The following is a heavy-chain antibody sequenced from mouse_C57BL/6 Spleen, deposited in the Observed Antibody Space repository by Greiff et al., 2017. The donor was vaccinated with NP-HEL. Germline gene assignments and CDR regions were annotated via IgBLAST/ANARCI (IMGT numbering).Heavy chain of an antibody. CDR3: ARSGSSGLYYAMDY. D-gene: IGHD3-2*02. V-gene: IGHV1-81*01. Sequence: VQLQQSGAELARPGASVKLSCKASGYTFTSYGISWVKQRTGQGLEWIGEIYPRSGNTYYNEKFKGKATLTADKSSSTAYMELRSLTSEDSAVYFCARSGSSGLYYAMDYWGQGTSVTVSS. CDR2: IYPRSGNT. J-gene: IGHJ4*01. CDR1: GYTFTSYG.